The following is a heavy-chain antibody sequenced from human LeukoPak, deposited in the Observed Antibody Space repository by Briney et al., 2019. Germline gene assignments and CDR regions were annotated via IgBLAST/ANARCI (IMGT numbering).Heavy chain of an antibody. Sequence: ASVKVSCKTSGYTFTTYTIYWVRQAPGQGLEWMGWINPNSGGTNYAQMFQGRVTVTRDTSISTAYMELSRLRSDDTAMYYCARFGGDWGFGFDPWGQGTLVTVSS. J-gene: IGHJ5*02. CDR1: GYTFTTYT. V-gene: IGHV1-2*02. CDR3: ARFGGDWGFGFDP. D-gene: IGHD2-21*02. CDR2: INPNSGGT.